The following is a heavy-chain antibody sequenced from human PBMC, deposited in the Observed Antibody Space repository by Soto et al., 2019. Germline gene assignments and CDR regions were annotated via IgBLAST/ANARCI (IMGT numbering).Heavy chain of an antibody. J-gene: IGHJ6*02. D-gene: IGHD3-10*01. CDR3: AREGVQHGSGPYYYYGMDV. Sequence: GGSLILSCAASGCTFSSYIMNWVRQATGKGLEWVSYISSSSSTIYYADSVKGRFTISRDNAKNSLYLQMNSLRAEDTAVYYCAREGVQHGSGPYYYYGMDVWGQGTTVTVSS. CDR2: ISSSSSTI. V-gene: IGHV3-48*01. CDR1: GCTFSSYI.